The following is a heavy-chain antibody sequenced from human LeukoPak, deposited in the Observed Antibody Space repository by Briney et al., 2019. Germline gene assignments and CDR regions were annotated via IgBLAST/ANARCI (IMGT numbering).Heavy chain of an antibody. CDR3: ATEAAYGNFGELLA. Sequence: ASVKVSCKASGYSFTDYYIHWVRQAPGQGFEWMGWINPNSGGTNYAQKFQGRVTMTGDTSISTAYMELSSLRSEDTAMYYCATEAAYGNFGELLAWGQGSLVTVSS. D-gene: IGHD3-10*01. CDR1: GYSFTDYY. CDR2: INPNSGGT. V-gene: IGHV1-2*02. J-gene: IGHJ5*02.